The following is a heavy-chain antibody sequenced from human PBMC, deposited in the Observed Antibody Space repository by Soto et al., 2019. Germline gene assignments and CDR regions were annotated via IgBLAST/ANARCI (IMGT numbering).Heavy chain of an antibody. J-gene: IGHJ5*02. CDR2: ISINGGSSNGGST. Sequence: EVQLVESGGGLVQPGGSLRLSCAASGFTLSHYAMHWVRQAPGKGLEYVSAISINGGSSNGGSTYYADSVKGRFTISRENSKNTMYLQMSSLRVEDTAVYYCVKGCGNNYWDWFGPWGRGTLVTVSS. V-gene: IGHV3-64D*08. CDR1: GFTLSHYA. CDR3: VKGCGNNYWDWFGP. D-gene: IGHD5-12*01.